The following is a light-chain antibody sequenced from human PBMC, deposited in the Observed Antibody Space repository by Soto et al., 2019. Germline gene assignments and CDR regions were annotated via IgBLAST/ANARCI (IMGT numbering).Light chain of an antibody. J-gene: IGKJ1*01. Sequence: DIQMTQSPSTLSASVGDIVTITCRASQDISAWLAWYQQKPGKPPKLVIYKATALETGVPSRFSGSGSGTEFTLTISSLQPDDVAVYYCQQYGSLSWTFGQGTKVEIK. CDR1: QDISAW. CDR2: KAT. CDR3: QQYGSLSWT. V-gene: IGKV1-5*03.